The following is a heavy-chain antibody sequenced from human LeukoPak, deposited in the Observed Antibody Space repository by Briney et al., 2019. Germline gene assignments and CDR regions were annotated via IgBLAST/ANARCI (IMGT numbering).Heavy chain of an antibody. CDR1: GFTFSSYS. V-gene: IGHV3-7*01. D-gene: IGHD1-1*01. CDR2: IKRDGSQK. Sequence: GGSLRLSCAASGFTFSSYSMNWVRQAPGKGLEWVAHIKRDGSQKYYLDSVKGRFTISRDNAKNSLYLQMNSLRVEDTAVYYCARLGLEVGGPNWFDPWGQGTLVTVSS. CDR3: ARLGLEVGGPNWFDP. J-gene: IGHJ5*02.